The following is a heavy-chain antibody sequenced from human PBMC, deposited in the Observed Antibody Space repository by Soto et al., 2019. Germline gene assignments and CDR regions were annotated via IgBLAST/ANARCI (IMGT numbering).Heavy chain of an antibody. Sequence: SETLSLTCSVSGDSINSDKYYWGWIRQPPGKGLEWIGSIYYRGNTYYNPSLQTRVTISLDTSKSQFSLRLSSVTAADSAVYYCARRIAVASEFDYWGQGTLVTVSS. V-gene: IGHV4-39*01. D-gene: IGHD6-19*01. CDR2: IYYRGNT. CDR3: ARRIAVASEFDY. CDR1: GDSINSDKYY. J-gene: IGHJ4*02.